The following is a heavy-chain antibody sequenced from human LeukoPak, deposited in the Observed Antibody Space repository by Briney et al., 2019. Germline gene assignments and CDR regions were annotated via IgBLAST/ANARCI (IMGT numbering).Heavy chain of an antibody. D-gene: IGHD3-10*01. CDR2: VYHSGST. CDR1: GYSISSGYY. J-gene: IGHJ3*02. V-gene: IGHV4-38-2*02. Sequence: SETLSLTCTVSGYSISSGYYWAWIRQPPGKGLEWIGSVYHSGSTYYNPSLKSRVTISVDTFKNQFSLKLNSVTAADTAVYYCAKSNGYGLVDIWGQGTMVTVSS. CDR3: AKSNGYGLVDI.